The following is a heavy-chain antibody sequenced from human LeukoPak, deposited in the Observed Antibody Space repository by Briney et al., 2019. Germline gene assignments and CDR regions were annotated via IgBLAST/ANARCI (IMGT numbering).Heavy chain of an antibody. V-gene: IGHV4-38-2*02. CDR1: GYSISSGYY. CDR3: ARFRAAAGRTFDY. Sequence: SETLSLTCTVSGYSISSGYYWGWIRQPPGKGLEWIGSIYHSGSTNYNPSLKSRVTISVDKSKNQFSLKLSSVTAADTAVYYCARFRAAAGRTFDYWGQGTLVTVSS. D-gene: IGHD6-13*01. CDR2: IYHSGST. J-gene: IGHJ4*02.